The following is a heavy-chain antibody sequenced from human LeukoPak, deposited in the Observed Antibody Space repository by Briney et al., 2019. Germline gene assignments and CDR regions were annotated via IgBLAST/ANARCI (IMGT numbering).Heavy chain of an antibody. CDR3: ARENSSGNLPSPYDAFDI. Sequence: SETLSLTCTVSGGSISSYYWSWIRQPPGKGLEWIGYIYYSGSTNYNPSLKSRVTISVDTSKNQFSLKLSSVTAADTAVYYCARENSSGNLPSPYDAFDIWGQGTMVTVSS. CDR1: GGSISSYY. D-gene: IGHD6-19*01. J-gene: IGHJ3*02. V-gene: IGHV4-59*01. CDR2: IYYSGST.